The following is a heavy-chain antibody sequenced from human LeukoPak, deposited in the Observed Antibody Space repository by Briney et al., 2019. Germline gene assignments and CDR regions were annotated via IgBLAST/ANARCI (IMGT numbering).Heavy chain of an antibody. V-gene: IGHV3-21*01. D-gene: IGHD3-9*01. J-gene: IGHJ6*04. CDR2: ISSSSSSYI. Sequence: GGSLRLSCAASGFTFSSYSMNWVRQAPGKGLEWVSSISSSSSSYIYYADSVKGRFTISRDNAKNSLYLQMNSLRAEDTAVYYCARVRYYDILTGYYYGMDVWGKGTTVTVSS. CDR1: GFTFSSYS. CDR3: ARVRYYDILTGYYYGMDV.